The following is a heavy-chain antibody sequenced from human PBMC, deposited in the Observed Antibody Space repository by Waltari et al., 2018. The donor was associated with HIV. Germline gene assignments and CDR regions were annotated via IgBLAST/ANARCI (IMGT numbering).Heavy chain of an antibody. CDR2: ISNRSDFI. J-gene: IGHJ4*02. Sequence: EVHLVESGGGLVKPGGSLRLSCPASGFSFGGFSMNWVRQVPGKGLEWVSAISNRSDFINYADSVKGRFTIYRDNAANSLYLQMNALRNEDTAVYFCASLPTEGQPPRVFWGQGIIVTVSS. V-gene: IGHV3-21*06. CDR1: GFSFGGFS. CDR3: ASLPTEGQPPRVF. D-gene: IGHD5-18*01.